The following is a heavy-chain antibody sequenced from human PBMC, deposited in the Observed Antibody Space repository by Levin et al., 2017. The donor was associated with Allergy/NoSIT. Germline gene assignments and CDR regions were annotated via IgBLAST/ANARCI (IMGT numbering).Heavy chain of an antibody. D-gene: IGHD5-12*01. CDR2: ISAYNGNT. V-gene: IGHV1-18*01. CDR1: GYTFTSYG. J-gene: IGHJ4*02. Sequence: PGGSLRLSCKASGYTFTSYGISWVRQAPGQGLEWMGWISAYNGNTNYAQKLQGRVTMTTDTSTSTAYMELRSLRSDDTAVYYCARDLDISRGVVDYDYYFDYWGQGTLVTVSS. CDR3: ARDLDISRGVVDYDYYFDY.